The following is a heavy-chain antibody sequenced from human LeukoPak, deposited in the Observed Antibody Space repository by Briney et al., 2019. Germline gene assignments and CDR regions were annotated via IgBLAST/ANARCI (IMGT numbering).Heavy chain of an antibody. CDR3: ARDPLGHYDSTEVDP. D-gene: IGHD3-22*01. J-gene: IGHJ5*02. V-gene: IGHV1-46*01. Sequence: ASVNVSCKASGYTFTSYYMHWVRQAPGQGLEWMGIINPSGGSTSYAQKFQGRVTMTRDTSTSTVYMELSSLRSEDTAVYYCARDPLGHYDSTEVDPWGQGTLVTVSS. CDR2: INPSGGST. CDR1: GYTFTSYY.